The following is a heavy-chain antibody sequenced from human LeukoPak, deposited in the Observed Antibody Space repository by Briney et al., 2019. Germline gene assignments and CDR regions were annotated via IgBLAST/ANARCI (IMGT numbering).Heavy chain of an antibody. D-gene: IGHD3-16*02. CDR1: GYXFTRYD. Sequence: ASVKVSCKTSGYXFTRYDMQWERQAPGHGLEWMGIINPISGATDYAQKLQGRVTMTRDTSTSTVYMELSSLRSEDTAMYYCARLPYRDGVAQDYWGQGTLVTVSP. J-gene: IGHJ4*02. V-gene: IGHV1-46*01. CDR3: ARLPYRDGVAQDY. CDR2: INPISGAT.